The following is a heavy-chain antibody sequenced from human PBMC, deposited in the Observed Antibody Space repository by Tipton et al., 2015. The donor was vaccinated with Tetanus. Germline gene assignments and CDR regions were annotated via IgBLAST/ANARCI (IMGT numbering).Heavy chain of an antibody. V-gene: IGHV3-74*01. CDR2: INSDGSST. CDR1: GFTFITYW. CDR3: ARDDYGDLSSFDL. J-gene: IGHJ5*01. D-gene: IGHD4-17*01. Sequence: SLRLSCAASGFTFITYWMHWVRQAPGKGLVWVSRINSDGSSTSYADSVKGRFAISRDNAKNTLYLQMNSLRAEDTAVYYCARDDYGDLSSFDLWGQGTLVTVSS.